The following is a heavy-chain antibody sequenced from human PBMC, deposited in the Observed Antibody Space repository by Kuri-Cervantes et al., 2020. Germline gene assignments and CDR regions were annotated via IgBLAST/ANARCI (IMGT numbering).Heavy chain of an antibody. J-gene: IGHJ4*02. CDR2: INQSGNT. V-gene: IGHV4-34*01. CDR1: GGSISSYY. D-gene: IGHD6-19*01. Sequence: ESLKISCTVSGGSISSYYWSWIRQPPGKGLEWIGEINQSGNTNYNPPLKSRVTISVDTSKNQFSLKLSSVAAADTAVYYCARRYSSGCLGHWGQGTLVTVSS. CDR3: ARRYSSGCLGH.